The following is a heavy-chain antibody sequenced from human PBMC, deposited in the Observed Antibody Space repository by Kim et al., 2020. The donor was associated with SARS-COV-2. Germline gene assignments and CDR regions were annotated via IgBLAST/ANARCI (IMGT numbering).Heavy chain of an antibody. CDR2: ISSSSSYT. J-gene: IGHJ4*02. D-gene: IGHD3-10*01. Sequence: GGSLRLSCAASGFTFSDYYMSWIRQAPGKGLEWVSYISSSSSYTNYADSVKGRFTISRDNAKNSLYLQMNSLRAEDTAVYYCARVTWLLWFGGRYFDYWGQGTLVTVSS. V-gene: IGHV3-11*06. CDR3: ARVTWLLWFGGRYFDY. CDR1: GFTFSDYY.